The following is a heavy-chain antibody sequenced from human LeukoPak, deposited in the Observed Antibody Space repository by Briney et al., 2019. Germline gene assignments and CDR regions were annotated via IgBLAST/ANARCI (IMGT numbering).Heavy chain of an antibody. J-gene: IGHJ4*02. CDR1: GFTFSDYY. V-gene: IGHV3-11*06. CDR2: ISSSSSYT. D-gene: IGHD3-10*01. Sequence: GGSLRLSCAASGFTFSDYYMSWIRQAPGKGLEWVSYISSSSSYTNYADSVKGRFTISRDNAKNSLYLQMNSLRAEDTAVYYCASVTMVRGVMRSGGPYYFDFWGQGTLLTVSS. CDR3: ASVTMVRGVMRSGGPYYFDF.